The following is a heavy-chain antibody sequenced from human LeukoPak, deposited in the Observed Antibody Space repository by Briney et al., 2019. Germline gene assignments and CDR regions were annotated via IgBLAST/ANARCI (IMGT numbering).Heavy chain of an antibody. CDR2: IWYDGSNK. V-gene: IGHV3-33*01. CDR1: GFTFSNYG. J-gene: IGHJ4*02. Sequence: GGSLTLSCAASGFTFSNYGMHWVRQAPGKGLDWVAAIWYDGSNKYYGYSVKGRFTISRDNSKNTLYLQMNSLRAEDTAAYYCARAGYGDPHFDFWGQGTLVTVSS. CDR3: ARAGYGDPHFDF. D-gene: IGHD4-17*01.